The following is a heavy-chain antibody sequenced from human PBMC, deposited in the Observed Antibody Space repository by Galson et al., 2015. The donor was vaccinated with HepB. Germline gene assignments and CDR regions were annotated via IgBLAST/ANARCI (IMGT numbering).Heavy chain of an antibody. D-gene: IGHD3-3*01. CDR1: GFIFSSYT. V-gene: IGHV3-30-3*01. CDR2: VSHDGSIK. J-gene: IGHJ3*02. Sequence: SLRLSCAPSGFIFSSYTIHWVRQAPDKGLEWVAVVSHDGSIKKYADSVKGRFTISRDNSKNTLFLQMNSLTTEDTAAYYCARELTIFGVVIVRYDAFDIWGQGTMVTVSS. CDR3: ARELTIFGVVIVRYDAFDI.